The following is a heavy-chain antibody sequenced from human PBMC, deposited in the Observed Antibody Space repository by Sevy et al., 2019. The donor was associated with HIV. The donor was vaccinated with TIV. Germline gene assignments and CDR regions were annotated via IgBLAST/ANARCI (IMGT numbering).Heavy chain of an antibody. D-gene: IGHD2-8*01. CDR2: LSFGCNEI. CDR3: AREGCTKPHDY. J-gene: IGHJ4*02. CDR1: GFIFSKYS. Sequence: GGSLRLSCAASGFIFSKYSMSWVRQPPGKGLEWVSTLSFGCNEINYADSVKGRFTISRDNSKSSVYLQMNNLRPEDTAVYYCAREGCTKPHDYWGQGTLVTVSS. V-gene: IGHV3-23*01.